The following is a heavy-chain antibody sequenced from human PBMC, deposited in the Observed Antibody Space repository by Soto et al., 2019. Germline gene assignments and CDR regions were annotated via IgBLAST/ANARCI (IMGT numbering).Heavy chain of an antibody. V-gene: IGHV1-18*04. D-gene: IGHD2-15*01. J-gene: IGHJ4*02. CDR3: AREGGSQFGGYYFDY. CDR2: ISAYNGNT. CDR1: GYPFTSYG. Sequence: GSVKLCCKASGYPFTSYGISWERQAPGQGLEWMGWISAYNGNTNYAQKLQGRVTMTTDTSTSTAYMALRSLRSDDTAVYYCAREGGSQFGGYYFDYWGQGTLGTVS.